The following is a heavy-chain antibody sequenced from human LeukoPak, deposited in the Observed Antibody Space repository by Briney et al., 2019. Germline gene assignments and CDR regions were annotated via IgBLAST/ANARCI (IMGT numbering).Heavy chain of an antibody. CDR2: IYYSGST. V-gene: IGHV4-30-4*01. CDR3: ARVRYYYGDSQN. Sequence: NPSQTLSLTCTVSGGSISSGDYYWSWIRQPPGKGLEWIGYIYYSGSTYYNPSLKSRVTISVDTSKNQFSLKLSSVTAADTAVYYCARVRYYYGDSQNWGQGTLVTVSS. CDR1: GGSISSGDYY. J-gene: IGHJ4*02. D-gene: IGHD4-17*01.